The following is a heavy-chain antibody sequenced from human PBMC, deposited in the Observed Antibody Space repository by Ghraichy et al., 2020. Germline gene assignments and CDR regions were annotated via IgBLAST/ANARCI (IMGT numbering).Heavy chain of an antibody. J-gene: IGHJ4*02. Sequence: GGSLRLSCAASGFTFSTYMMNWVRQAPGKGLEWVSSITSSSSYISYADSLKGRFTISRDNAKNSLYLQMNSLRAEDTAVYYCARDLGALYYFDFWGQGTLVTVSS. V-gene: IGHV3-21*01. CDR3: ARDLGALYYFDF. CDR2: ITSSSSYI. CDR1: GFTFSTYM. D-gene: IGHD1-26*01.